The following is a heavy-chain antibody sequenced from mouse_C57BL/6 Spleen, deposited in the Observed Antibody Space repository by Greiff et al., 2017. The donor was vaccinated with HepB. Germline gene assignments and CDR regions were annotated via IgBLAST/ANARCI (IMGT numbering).Heavy chain of an antibody. Sequence: QVQLKQSGAELVRPGASVTLSCKASGYTFTDYEMHWVKQTPVHGLEWIGAIDPETGGTAYNQKFKGKAILTADKSSSTAYMELRNLTSEDSAVYYCTRKPWDYWGQGTTLTVSS. CDR1: GYTFTDYE. CDR2: IDPETGGT. V-gene: IGHV1-15*01. J-gene: IGHJ2*01. CDR3: TRKPWDY.